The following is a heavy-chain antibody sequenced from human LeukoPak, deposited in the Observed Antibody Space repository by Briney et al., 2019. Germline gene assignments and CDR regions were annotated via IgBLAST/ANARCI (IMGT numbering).Heavy chain of an antibody. Sequence: SETLSLTCTVSGGSISSSSYYCGWIRQPPGKGLECIGSIYYSGSTYYNPSLKSRVTISVDTSKNQFSLKLSSVTAADTAVYYCARRPRPVTTACFYPWGQGTLVTVSS. V-gene: IGHV4-39*01. CDR1: GGSISSSSYY. CDR2: IYYSGST. J-gene: IGHJ5*02. D-gene: IGHD4-11*01. CDR3: ARRPRPVTTACFYP.